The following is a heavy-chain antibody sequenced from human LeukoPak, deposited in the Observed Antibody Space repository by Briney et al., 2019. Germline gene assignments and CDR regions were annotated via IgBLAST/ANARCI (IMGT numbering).Heavy chain of an antibody. CDR1: GYTFTSYY. D-gene: IGHD6-19*01. CDR3: ARAIGIAVAGSPEYFQH. V-gene: IGHV1-46*01. Sequence: ASVKVSCKASGYTFTSYYIHWVRQAPGQGLEWMGIINPSGGTTSYAQKFQGRGTMTRDTSTRTVYMDLSSLRTEDTAAYYCARAIGIAVAGSPEYFQHWGQGTLVTVSS. CDR2: INPSGGTT. J-gene: IGHJ1*01.